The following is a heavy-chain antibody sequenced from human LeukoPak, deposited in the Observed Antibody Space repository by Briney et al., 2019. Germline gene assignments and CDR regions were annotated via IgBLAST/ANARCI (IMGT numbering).Heavy chain of an antibody. D-gene: IGHD3-10*01. CDR1: GYTFTSYG. V-gene: IGHV1-18*01. J-gene: IGHJ6*03. CDR2: ISAYNGNT. CDR3: ARVPGFLSRYYYYMDV. Sequence: GASVKVSCKASGYTFTSYGISWVRQAPGQGLEWMGWISAYNGNTNYAQKLQGRVTMTTDTSTSTAYMELRSLRSDDTAVYYCARVPGFLSRYYYYMDVWGKGTTVTVSS.